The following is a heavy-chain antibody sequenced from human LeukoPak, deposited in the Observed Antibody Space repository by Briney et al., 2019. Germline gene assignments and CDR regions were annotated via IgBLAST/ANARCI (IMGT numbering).Heavy chain of an antibody. J-gene: IGHJ6*02. CDR3: AKDRGSSSAAYGMDV. CDR1: GFTVSSNY. CDR2: IYSDGTT. D-gene: IGHD6-13*01. V-gene: IGHV3-53*01. Sequence: GGSLRLSCAASGFTVSSNYMSWVRQAPGKGLEWVSFIYSDGTTYYADSVKGRFTISRDNSKNILYLQMNNLRAQDTAVYYCAKDRGSSSAAYGMDVWGQGTTVTVSS.